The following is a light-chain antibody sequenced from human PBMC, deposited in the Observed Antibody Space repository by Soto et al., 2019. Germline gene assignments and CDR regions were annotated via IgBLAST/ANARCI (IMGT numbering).Light chain of an antibody. Sequence: QSVLTQPPSASGNPGQRVTISCSASNSNIGVYPVHWYQRLPGTAPKLLIYGNSNRPSRVPDRFSGSKSGTSASLAITGLQAEDEADYDCQSYDSSLSGYVFGTGTKLTVL. CDR3: QSYDSSLSGYV. V-gene: IGLV1-40*01. CDR1: NSNIGVYP. CDR2: GNS. J-gene: IGLJ1*01.